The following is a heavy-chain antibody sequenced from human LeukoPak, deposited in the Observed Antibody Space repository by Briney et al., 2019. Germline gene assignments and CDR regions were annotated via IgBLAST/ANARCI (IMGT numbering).Heavy chain of an antibody. CDR1: GVSFSSYY. CDR3: ASYGGSVGHVFEI. CDR2: IYYSGNT. J-gene: IGHJ3*02. D-gene: IGHD4-23*01. Sequence: SETLSLTCTVSGVSFSSYYWNWTRQPPGKGLELIGYIYYSGNTNYNPSLKSRVPLSVHTSKNQFSLKLSSVTAADTAVYYCASYGGSVGHVFEIWGQGTMVTVSS. V-gene: IGHV4-59*08.